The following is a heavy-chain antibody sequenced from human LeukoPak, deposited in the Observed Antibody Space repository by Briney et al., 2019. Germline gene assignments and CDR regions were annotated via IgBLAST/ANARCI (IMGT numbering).Heavy chain of an antibody. CDR2: IYSGGST. D-gene: IGHD1-26*01. J-gene: IGHJ4*02. V-gene: IGHV3-53*01. CDR1: GFTFSSYA. Sequence: GGSLRLSCAASGFTFSSYAMSWVRQAPGKGLEWVSVIYSGGSTYYADSVKGRFTISRDNSKNTLYLQMNSLRAEDTAVYYCARDLYGGNYAGLWGQGTLVTVSS. CDR3: ARDLYGGNYAGL.